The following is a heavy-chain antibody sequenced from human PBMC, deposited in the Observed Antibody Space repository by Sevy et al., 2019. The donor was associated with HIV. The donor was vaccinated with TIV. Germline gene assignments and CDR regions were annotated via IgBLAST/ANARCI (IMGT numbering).Heavy chain of an antibody. Sequence: ASVKVSCKASGYTFTSYYMHWVRQAPGQGLEWMGIFNPSGGSTSYAQKFQGRVTMTRDTSTSTVYMELSSLRSEDTAVYYCARPRTIEMATCPFDYWGQGTLVTVSS. CDR2: FNPSGGST. J-gene: IGHJ4*02. D-gene: IGHD5-12*01. CDR1: GYTFTSYY. V-gene: IGHV1-46*01. CDR3: ARPRTIEMATCPFDY.